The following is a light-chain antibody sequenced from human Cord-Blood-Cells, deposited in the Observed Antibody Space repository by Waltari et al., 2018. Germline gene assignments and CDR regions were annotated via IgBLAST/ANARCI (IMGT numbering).Light chain of an antibody. Sequence: IVLPQSPATLSLPPGGRATLSCRASQSVSSYLAWYQQKPGQAPRLLSYDASNRATGIPARFSGSGSGTDFTLTISSLEPEDFAVYYCQQRSNWPLYTFGQGTKLEIK. J-gene: IGKJ2*01. CDR3: QQRSNWPLYT. CDR2: DAS. CDR1: QSVSSY. V-gene: IGKV3-11*01.